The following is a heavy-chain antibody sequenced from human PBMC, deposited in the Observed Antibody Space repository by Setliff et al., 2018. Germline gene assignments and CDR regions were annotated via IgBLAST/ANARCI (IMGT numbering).Heavy chain of an antibody. CDR3: ARSDDNFQYPDY. J-gene: IGHJ4*01. Sequence: PSETLSLTCSVSGASISSGNDFWNWIRQPAGKGLEWIGNIYTNGGTDYSPSLRSRVTISLGTSKNQFSLQLTSVTAADTAIYYCARSDDNFQYPDYWGQGTLVTVS. D-gene: IGHD1-1*01. V-gene: IGHV4-61*09. CDR2: IYTNGGT. CDR1: GASISSGNDF.